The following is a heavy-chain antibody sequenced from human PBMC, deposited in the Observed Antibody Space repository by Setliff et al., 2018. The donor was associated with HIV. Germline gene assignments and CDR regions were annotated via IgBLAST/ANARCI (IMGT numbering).Heavy chain of an antibody. V-gene: IGHV3-48*01. CDR1: GFTVSSNY. CDR2: ISSSGSTI. Sequence: GGSLRLSCAASGFTVSSNYMSWVRQAPGKGLEWVSYISSSGSTIYYADSVKGRFTISRDNSKNTLYLQMNSLRAEDTAVYYCVQLWSPGYWGQGTLVTVSS. D-gene: IGHD5-18*01. J-gene: IGHJ4*02. CDR3: VQLWSPGY.